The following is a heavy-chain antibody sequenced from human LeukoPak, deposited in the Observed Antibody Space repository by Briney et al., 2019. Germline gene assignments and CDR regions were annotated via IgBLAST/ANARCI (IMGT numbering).Heavy chain of an antibody. V-gene: IGHV4-59*01. CDR1: GGSISSYY. J-gene: IGHJ4*02. CDR2: IYYSGST. D-gene: IGHD1-1*01. CDR3: ARANNDALFDY. Sequence: SETLSLTCTVSGGSISSYYWSWIRQPPGKGLEWIGYIYYSGSTNYNPSLKSRVTISVDTSKNQFSLKLSSVTAADTAVYYCARANNDALFDYWGQGTLVTVSS.